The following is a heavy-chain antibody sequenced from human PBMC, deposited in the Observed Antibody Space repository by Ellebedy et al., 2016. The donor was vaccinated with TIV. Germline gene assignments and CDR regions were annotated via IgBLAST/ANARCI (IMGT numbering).Heavy chain of an antibody. D-gene: IGHD3-3*01. CDR3: ARGAVAPSRFLERSRPLPQEPNNWFDP. J-gene: IGHJ5*02. CDR1: GGSFSGYY. V-gene: IGHV4-34*01. Sequence: MPSETLSLTCAVYGGSFSGYYWTWIRQTPGKGLEWIGEIRHSGSTNYRPSLKSRVTISVDTSKSQFSLKLTSVTAADTAVYYCARGAVAPSRFLERSRPLPQEPNNWFDPWGQGTLVIVSS. CDR2: IRHSGST.